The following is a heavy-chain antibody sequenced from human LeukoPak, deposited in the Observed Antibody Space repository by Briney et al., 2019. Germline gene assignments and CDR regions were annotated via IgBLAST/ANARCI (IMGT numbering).Heavy chain of an antibody. D-gene: IGHD1-26*01. J-gene: IGHJ4*02. Sequence: GGSLRLSCAASGFTFSSYWMHWVRQAPGKGLVWVSRINSDGSSTSYADSVKGRFTISRDNAKNTLYLQMNSLRAEDTAVYYCATTYSGSFSYYFDYWGQGTLVTVSS. V-gene: IGHV3-74*01. CDR1: GFTFSSYW. CDR2: INSDGSST. CDR3: ATTYSGSFSYYFDY.